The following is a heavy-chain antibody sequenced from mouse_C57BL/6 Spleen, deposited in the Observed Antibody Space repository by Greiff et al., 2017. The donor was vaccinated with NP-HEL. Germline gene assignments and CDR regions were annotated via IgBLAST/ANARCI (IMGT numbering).Heavy chain of an antibody. D-gene: IGHD2-1*01. CDR2: ISSGSSTI. V-gene: IGHV5-17*01. CDR1: GFTFSDYG. Sequence: EVKLMESGGGLVRPGGSLKLSCAASGFTFSDYGMHWVRQAPEKGLEWVAYISSGSSTIYYADTVTGRFTISRDNAKNTLFLQMTSLRSEDTAMYYCARGDGNYVLLYYAMDYWGQGTSVTVSS. J-gene: IGHJ4*01. CDR3: ARGDGNYVLLYYAMDY.